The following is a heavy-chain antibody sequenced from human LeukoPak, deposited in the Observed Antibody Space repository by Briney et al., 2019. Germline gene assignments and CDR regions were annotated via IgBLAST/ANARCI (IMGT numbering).Heavy chain of an antibody. CDR2: IYDSGNT. J-gene: IGHJ6*02. D-gene: IGHD3-3*01. CDR3: ARLRGYDFWSGYYRPDYYYGMDV. CDR1: GGSISSSSYY. Sequence: SETLSLTCTVSGGSISSSSYYWGWIRQPPGKGLEWIGSIYDSGNTYYNPSLKSRVTISVDTSKNQFSLKLSSVTAADTAVYYCARLRGYDFWSGYYRPDYYYGMDVWGQGTTVTVSS. V-gene: IGHV4-39*07.